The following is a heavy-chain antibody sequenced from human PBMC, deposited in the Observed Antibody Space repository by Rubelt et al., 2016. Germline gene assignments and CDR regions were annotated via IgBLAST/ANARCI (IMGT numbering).Heavy chain of an antibody. CDR3: ALTTIIPGMDV. CDR1: GGAISSGFYY. J-gene: IGHJ6*02. V-gene: IGHV4-39*07. CDR2: IYHSGST. Sequence: QLQLQESGPGLVKPSETLSLTCTVSGGAISSGFYYWAWIRQPPGKGLEWIGSIYHSGSTYYNPSLKSRVTISVDTSKNQFSLKLSSVTAADTAVYYCALTTIIPGMDVWGQGTTVTVSS. D-gene: IGHD2-21*02.